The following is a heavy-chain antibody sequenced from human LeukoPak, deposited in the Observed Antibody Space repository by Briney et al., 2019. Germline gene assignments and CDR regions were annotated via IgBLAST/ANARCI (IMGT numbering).Heavy chain of an antibody. CDR2: IRGDNGNT. D-gene: IGHD3-22*01. CDR3: ARVRRYYDSSGYYYYAFDI. Sequence: ASVKVSCKASGYTFGNYGISWVRQAPGQGLEWVGWIRGDNGNTNYAQKFQGRVTMTTETSTSTAYMELGSLGSDETAVYYCARVRRYYDSSGYYYYAFDIWGQGTMVTVSS. V-gene: IGHV1-18*01. CDR1: GYTFGNYG. J-gene: IGHJ3*02.